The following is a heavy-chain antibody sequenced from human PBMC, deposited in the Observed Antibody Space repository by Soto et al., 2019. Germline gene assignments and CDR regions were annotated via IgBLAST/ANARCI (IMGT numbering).Heavy chain of an antibody. CDR1: GGSFSGYY. V-gene: IGHV4-34*01. D-gene: IGHD6-6*01. CDR2: INHSGIT. Sequence: PSETLSLTCAVYGGSFSGYYCSWIRQPPWKGLEWIGEINHSGITNYNPSLKSRVTISVDTSKNQFSLKLSSVTAADTAVYYCARERRAPQVVRYYYYGMDVGGQGTKVKVSS. J-gene: IGHJ6*02. CDR3: ARERRAPQVVRYYYYGMDV.